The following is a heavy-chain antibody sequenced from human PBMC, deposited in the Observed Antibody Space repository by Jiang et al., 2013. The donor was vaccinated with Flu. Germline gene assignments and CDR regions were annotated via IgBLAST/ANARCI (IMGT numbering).Heavy chain of an antibody. V-gene: IGHV5-51*01. J-gene: IGHJ3*01. D-gene: IGHD1-26*01. CDR2: IYPGDSDT. CDR3: ARRSESTNGGSYPGNSFDV. Sequence: GAEVKKPGESLKISCEGTAYRFPVYWIAWVRQMPGKGLEWMGIIYPGDSDTRYNPSFQGQVTISADKSISTAYLQWATLKASDTAMYYCARRSESTNGGSYPGNSFDVWGQGTMVTVSS. CDR1: AYRFPVYW.